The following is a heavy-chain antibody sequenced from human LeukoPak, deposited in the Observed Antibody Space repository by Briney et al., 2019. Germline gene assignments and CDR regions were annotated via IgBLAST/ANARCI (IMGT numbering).Heavy chain of an antibody. Sequence: GGSLRLSCAASGFTFSSYAMSWVRQAPGKGLEWVPAISGSGGSTYYADSVKGRFTISRDNSKNTLYLQMNSLRAEDTAVYYCAKTASPGIAVAGNDYWGQGTLVTVSS. V-gene: IGHV3-23*01. CDR2: ISGSGGST. CDR1: GFTFSSYA. D-gene: IGHD6-19*01. CDR3: AKTASPGIAVAGNDY. J-gene: IGHJ4*02.